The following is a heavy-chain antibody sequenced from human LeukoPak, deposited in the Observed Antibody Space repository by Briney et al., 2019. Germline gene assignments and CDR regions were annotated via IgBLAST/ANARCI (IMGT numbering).Heavy chain of an antibody. CDR2: ISWDGGST. D-gene: IGHD1-7*01. CDR3: ARAPSITGTPRVSEPTYYYHMDV. Sequence: PGGSLRLSCAASGFTFDDYAMHWVRQAPGKGLEWVSLISWDGGSTYYADSVKGRFTISRDNSKNSLYLQMNSLRAEDTALYYCARAPSITGTPRVSEPTYYYHMDVWGKGTTVTVSS. CDR1: GFTFDDYA. J-gene: IGHJ6*03. V-gene: IGHV3-43D*03.